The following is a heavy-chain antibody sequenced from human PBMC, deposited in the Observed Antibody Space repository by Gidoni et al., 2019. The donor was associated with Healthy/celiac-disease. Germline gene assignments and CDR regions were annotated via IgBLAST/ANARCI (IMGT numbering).Heavy chain of an antibody. J-gene: IGHJ3*02. CDR1: GFPFSSYS. Sequence: VQLVASGGGLVKPRGSLRLSCAASGFPFSSYSINWVRQAPGKGLEWVSSISSSSSYIYYADSVKGRFTISRDNAKNSLYLQMNSLRAEDTAVYYCARDRDPYYDILTGFNDAFDIWGQGTMVTVSS. CDR3: ARDRDPYYDILTGFNDAFDI. CDR2: ISSSSSYI. D-gene: IGHD3-9*01. V-gene: IGHV3-21*01.